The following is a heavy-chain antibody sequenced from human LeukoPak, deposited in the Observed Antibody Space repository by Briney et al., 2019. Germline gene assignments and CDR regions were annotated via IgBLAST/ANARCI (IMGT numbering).Heavy chain of an antibody. Sequence: PGGSLRLSCSASGFTFNTYGMHWVRQAPGKGLEWVAVVSYDESLKYYADSVKGRFTISRDNSKNTLYLQMNSLRAEDTAVYYCATELGAQWPYDQLNNIGAFDIWGQGTMVTVSS. CDR1: GFTFNTYG. D-gene: IGHD6-19*01. CDR2: VSYDESLK. J-gene: IGHJ3*02. V-gene: IGHV3-30*03. CDR3: ATELGAQWPYDQLNNIGAFDI.